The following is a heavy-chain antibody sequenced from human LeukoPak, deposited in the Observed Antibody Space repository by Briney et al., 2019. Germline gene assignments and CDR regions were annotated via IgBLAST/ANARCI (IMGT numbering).Heavy chain of an antibody. CDR2: PNHSGST. CDR1: SGSVRGYY. J-gene: IGHJ2*01. D-gene: IGHD5-24*01. V-gene: IGHV4-34*01. CDR3: ARGRRDGYNGPWYSDL. Sequence: SETLSLTCAVDSGSVRGYYWSLIRQRPGEGVEGMGEPNHSGSTNYNPSLKRRVTLSVDTAKNQFSLKLSSVPTAATAVYYCARGRRDGYNGPWYSDLWGRGTLVTVSS.